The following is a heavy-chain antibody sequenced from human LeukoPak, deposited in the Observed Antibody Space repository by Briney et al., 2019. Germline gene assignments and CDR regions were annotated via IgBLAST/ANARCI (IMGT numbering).Heavy chain of an antibody. CDR2: INHSGST. D-gene: IGHD2-21*01. J-gene: IGHJ4*02. V-gene: IGHV4-34*01. Sequence: PSETLSLTCAVYGGSFSGYYWSWIRQPPGKGLEWIGEINHSGSTNYNPSLKSRVTISVDTSKNQFSLKLSSVTAADTAVYYCAREGKRVRPNFDYWGQGTLVTVSS. CDR1: GGSFSGYY. CDR3: AREGKRVRPNFDY.